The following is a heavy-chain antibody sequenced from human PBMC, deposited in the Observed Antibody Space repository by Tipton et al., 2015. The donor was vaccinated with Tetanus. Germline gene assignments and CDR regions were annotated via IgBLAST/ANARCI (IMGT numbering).Heavy chain of an antibody. CDR3: ARGRDQYKSGNY. CDR2: IHPSGIT. D-gene: IGHD5-24*01. J-gene: IGHJ4*02. Sequence: TLSLTCAVYGGSFSNYYLTWIRQPPGQGLEWIGEIHPSGITNYNPSLINRVTISVDTSKNQFSLRLTSVTAADTAVYYCARGRDQYKSGNYWGQGTLVTVSS. V-gene: IGHV4-34*01. CDR1: GGSFSNYY.